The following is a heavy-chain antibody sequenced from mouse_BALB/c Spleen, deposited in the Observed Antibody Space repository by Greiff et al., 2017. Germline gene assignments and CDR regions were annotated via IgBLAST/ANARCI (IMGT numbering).Heavy chain of an antibody. CDR3: ARGGDYAIYAMDY. CDR2: ISSGGST. J-gene: IGHJ4*01. CDR1: GFTFSSYA. V-gene: IGHV5-6-5*01. Sequence: EVQGVESGGGLVKPGGSLKLSCADSGFTFSSYAMSWVRQTPEKRLEWVASISSGGSTYYPDSVKGRFTISRDNARNILYLQMSSLRSEDTAMYYCARGGDYAIYAMDYWGQGTSVTVSS. D-gene: IGHD2-4*01.